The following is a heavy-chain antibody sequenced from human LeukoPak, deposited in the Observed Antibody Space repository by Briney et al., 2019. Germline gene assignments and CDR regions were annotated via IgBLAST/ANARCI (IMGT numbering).Heavy chain of an antibody. J-gene: IGHJ5*02. CDR2: IYHSGST. CDR3: ARHSGGTYYVNFDP. D-gene: IGHD1-26*01. CDR1: GYSISSGYY. Sequence: SETLSLTCSVSGYSISSGYYWGWIRQPPGKGLEWIGSIYHSGSTYYIPSLKSRVTISVDTSENQFSLKLSSVTAADTAVYYCARHSGGTYYVNFDPWGQGTLVTVSS. V-gene: IGHV4-38-2*02.